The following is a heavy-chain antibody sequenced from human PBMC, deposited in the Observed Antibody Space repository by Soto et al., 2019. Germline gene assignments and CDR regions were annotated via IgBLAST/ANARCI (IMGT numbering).Heavy chain of an antibody. CDR1: GGSISSSDYY. D-gene: IGHD3-3*01. Sequence: QVQLQESGPGLLEPSQTLALTCSVSGGSISSSDYYWSGIRQHPGKGLEWIGYIYYSGSTYYNPSLKSRVTISVDTSKNQFSLKLSSVTAADTAVYYCARWWSGSRQGFDPWGQGTLVTVSS. J-gene: IGHJ5*02. V-gene: IGHV4-31*03. CDR3: ARWWSGSRQGFDP. CDR2: IYYSGST.